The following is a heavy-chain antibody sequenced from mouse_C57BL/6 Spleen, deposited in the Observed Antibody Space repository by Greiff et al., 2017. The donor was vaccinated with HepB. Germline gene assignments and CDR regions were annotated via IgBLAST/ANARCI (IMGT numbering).Heavy chain of an antibody. CDR1: GYSFTDYN. J-gene: IGHJ4*01. D-gene: IGHD2-3*01. CDR3: ARGADGYPLLAMDY. Sequence: VQLKESGPELVKPGASVKISCKASGYSFTDYNMNWVKQSNGKSLEWIGVINPNYGTTSYNQKFKGKATLTVDQSSSTAYMQLNSLTSEDSAVYYCARGADGYPLLAMDYWGQGTSVTVSS. CDR2: INPNYGTT. V-gene: IGHV1-39*01.